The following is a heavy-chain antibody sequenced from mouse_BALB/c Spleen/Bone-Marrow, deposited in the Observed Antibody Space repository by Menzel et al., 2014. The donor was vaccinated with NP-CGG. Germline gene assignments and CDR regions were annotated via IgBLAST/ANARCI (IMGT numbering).Heavy chain of an antibody. V-gene: IGHV3-1*02. D-gene: IGHD1-1*01. CDR3: TRETTVVADFDY. Sequence: QFPGNRLQWMGYIHFSGYTDYNPSLKSRISITRDTSKNQFFLQLNSVTTEDTGTYYCTRETTVVADFDYWGQGTTLAVSS. CDR2: IHFSGYT. J-gene: IGHJ2*01.